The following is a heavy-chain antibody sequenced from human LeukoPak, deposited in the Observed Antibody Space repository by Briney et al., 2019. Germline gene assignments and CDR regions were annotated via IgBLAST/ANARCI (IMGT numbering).Heavy chain of an antibody. D-gene: IGHD3-10*01. J-gene: IGHJ4*02. CDR1: GGSISSSSYY. CDR2: IYYSGST. Sequence: PSETLSLTCTVSGGSISSSSYYWGWIRQPPGKGLEWIGSIYYSGSTYYNPSLKSRVTISVDTSKNQFSLKLSSVTAADTAVYYCARDPPYYGSGKADTPGYWGQGTLVTVSS. V-gene: IGHV4-39*07. CDR3: ARDPPYYGSGKADTPGY.